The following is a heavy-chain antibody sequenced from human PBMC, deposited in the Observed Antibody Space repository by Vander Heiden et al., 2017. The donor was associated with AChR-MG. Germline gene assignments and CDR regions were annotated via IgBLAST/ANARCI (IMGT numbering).Heavy chain of an antibody. CDR1: GYTINTYG. Sequence: QVELVQSGGEVKKPGASVRVSCKVSGYTINTYGISWVRQAPGQGLEWMGWISVYNGNTKYAQRCQDRITVSRDTSTSTFYMDLRTLTYDDTAIYYCASGGGPVEVTGTSFNYWDQGGLVTVS. CDR3: ASGGGPVEVTGTSFNY. J-gene: IGHJ4*02. CDR2: ISVYNGNT. V-gene: IGHV1-18*01. D-gene: IGHD2-21*02.